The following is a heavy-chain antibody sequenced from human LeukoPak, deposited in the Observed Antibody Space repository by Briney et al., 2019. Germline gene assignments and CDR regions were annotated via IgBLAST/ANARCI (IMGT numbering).Heavy chain of an antibody. J-gene: IGHJ4*02. D-gene: IGHD6-13*01. CDR2: IYTSGST. CDR3: ARGVISSWSYYFDY. V-gene: IGHV4-61*02. CDR1: GGSISSGSYY. Sequence: PSQTLSLTCTVSGGSISSGSYYWSWIRQPARKGLEWIGRIYTSGSTNYNPSLKSRVTISVDTSKNQFSLKLSSVTAADTVVYYCARGVISSWSYYFDYWGQGTLVTVSS.